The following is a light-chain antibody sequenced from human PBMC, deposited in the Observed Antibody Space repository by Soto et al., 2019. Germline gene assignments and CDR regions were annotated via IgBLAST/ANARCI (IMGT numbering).Light chain of an antibody. J-gene: IGKJ2*01. CDR1: QTISSW. CDR2: KAS. CDR3: QQYYRYPVT. V-gene: IGKV1-5*03. Sequence: DIQMTQSPSTLSGSVGDRVTITCRASQTISSWLAWYQQKPGKAPKLLIYKASTLKSGVPSRFSGSGSGTEFTLTISSLQPDDSATYYCQQYYRYPVTFGQGTKVDIK.